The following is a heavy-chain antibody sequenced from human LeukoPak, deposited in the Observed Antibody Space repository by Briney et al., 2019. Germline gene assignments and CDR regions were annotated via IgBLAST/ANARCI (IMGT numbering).Heavy chain of an antibody. J-gene: IGHJ4*02. CDR2: ISGSGGST. V-gene: IGHV3-23*01. Sequence: PGGSLRLSCAASGFTFSSYAMSWVRQAPGKELEWVSAISGSGGSTYYADSVKGRFTISRDNSKNTLYLQMNSLRAEDTAVYYCAKTYYGSGSYYNPFDYWGQGTLVTVSS. CDR1: GFTFSSYA. CDR3: AKTYYGSGSYYNPFDY. D-gene: IGHD3-10*01.